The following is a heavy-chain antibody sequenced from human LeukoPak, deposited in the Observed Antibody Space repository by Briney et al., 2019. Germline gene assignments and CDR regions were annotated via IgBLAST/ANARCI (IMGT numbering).Heavy chain of an antibody. CDR3: ARDWGVGRRDY. CDR1: GFTFSDYY. V-gene: IGHV3-11*01. D-gene: IGHD3-10*01. J-gene: IGHJ4*02. Sequence: GGSLRLSCAASGFTFSDYYMSWIRQAPGKGLEWVSYISSSASSIYYADSLKGRFTISRDNVKNSLYLQMNSLRAEDTAVYYCARDWGVGRRDYWGQGTLVTVSS. CDR2: ISSSASSI.